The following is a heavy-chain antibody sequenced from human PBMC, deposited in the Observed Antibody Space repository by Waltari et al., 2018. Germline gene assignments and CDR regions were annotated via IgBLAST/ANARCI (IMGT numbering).Heavy chain of an antibody. CDR2: INHSGST. D-gene: IGHD6-13*01. CDR1: GGSFSGSY. CDR3: ARAVKSPYSSSWYGWFFDY. Sequence: QVQLQQWGAGLLKPSETLSLTCAVYGGSFSGSYWSWIRQPPGKGLEWIGEINHSGSTNYNASLKSRVTISVDTSKNQFSLKLSSVTAADTAVYYCARAVKSPYSSSWYGWFFDYWGQGTLVTVSS. J-gene: IGHJ4*02. V-gene: IGHV4-34*01.